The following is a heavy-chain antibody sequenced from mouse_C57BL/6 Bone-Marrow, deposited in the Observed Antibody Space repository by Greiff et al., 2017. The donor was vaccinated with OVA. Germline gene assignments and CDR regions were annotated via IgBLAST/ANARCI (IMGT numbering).Heavy chain of an antibody. CDR2: IYPYNGVS. V-gene: IGHV1-31*01. J-gene: IGHJ2*01. CDR3: ARGTGFDY. Sequence: VQLKQSGPELVKPGASVKISCKASGYSFTGYYMHWVKQSHGTILDWIGYIYPYNGVSSYNQKFKGKATLTVDKSSSTAYMALSRLPSEDSAVCSSARGTGFDYWGQGTTLTVSS. CDR1: GYSFTGYY. D-gene: IGHD3-3*01.